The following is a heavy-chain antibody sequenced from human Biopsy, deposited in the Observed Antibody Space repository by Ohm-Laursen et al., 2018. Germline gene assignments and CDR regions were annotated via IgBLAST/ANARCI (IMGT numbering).Heavy chain of an antibody. J-gene: IGHJ1*01. CDR3: ATKLTGYFHH. V-gene: IGHV1-69*06. CDR1: GGTFSNYG. Sequence: ASVKVSCKTPGGTFSNYGVNWVRQAPGQGLEWLGGNIPILGTGNYAQKFQVRVTVAADTSTGTATMELRSLRSDDTAVYYCATKLTGYFHHWGQGTLVTVSS. D-gene: IGHD3-9*01. CDR2: NIPILGTG.